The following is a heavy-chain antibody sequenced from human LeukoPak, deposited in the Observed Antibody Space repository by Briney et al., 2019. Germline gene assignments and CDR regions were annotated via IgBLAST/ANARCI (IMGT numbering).Heavy chain of an antibody. CDR1: GGSISSYY. V-gene: IGHV4-59*12. CDR3: ARRRDYLSHFDY. CDR2: IYYSGST. J-gene: IGHJ4*02. Sequence: SETLSLTCTVSGGSISSYYWSWIRQPPGKGLEWIGYIYYSGSTNYNPSLKSRVTISVDTSKNQFSLKLSSVTAADTAVYYCARRRDYLSHFDYWGQGTLVTVSS. D-gene: IGHD4-11*01.